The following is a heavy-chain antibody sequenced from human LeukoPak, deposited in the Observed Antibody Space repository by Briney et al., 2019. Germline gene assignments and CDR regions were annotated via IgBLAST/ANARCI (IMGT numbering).Heavy chain of an antibody. V-gene: IGHV1-2*02. CDR3: ARGGSPIYYYYMDV. D-gene: IGHD2-2*01. J-gene: IGHJ6*03. CDR2: INPNSGGT. Sequence: ASVKVSCKASGYTFTGYFMHWVRQAPGQGLEWMGWINPNSGGTNFAQKFQSRATMARDTSISTAYMELSRLRSDDTAVYYCARGGSPIYYYYMDVWGKGTTVTISS. CDR1: GYTFTGYF.